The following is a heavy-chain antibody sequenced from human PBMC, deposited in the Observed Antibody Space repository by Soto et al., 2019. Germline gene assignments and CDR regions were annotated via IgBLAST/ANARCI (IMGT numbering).Heavy chain of an antibody. CDR1: GFTFSSYW. J-gene: IGHJ4*02. CDR2: IKQDGSEK. CDR3: ARESIVATIPLDY. Sequence: GGSLRLSCAASGFTFSSYWMSWVRQAPGKGLEWVANIKQDGSEKYYVDSVKGRFTISRDNAKNSLYLQMNSLRAEDTAVYYCARESIVATIPLDYWGQGTLVTVSS. D-gene: IGHD5-12*01. V-gene: IGHV3-7*01.